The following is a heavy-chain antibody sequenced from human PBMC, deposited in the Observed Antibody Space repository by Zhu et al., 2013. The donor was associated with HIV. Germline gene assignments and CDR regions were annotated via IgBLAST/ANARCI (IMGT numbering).Heavy chain of an antibody. CDR1: GGTFSSYA. CDR3: ARDSVRYYGSGSYYGMDV. D-gene: IGHD3-10*01. J-gene: IGHJ6*02. CDR2: IIPIFATA. Sequence: QVQLVQSGAEVKKPGSSVKVSCKASGGTFSSYAISWVRQAPGQGLEWMGGIIPIFATANYAQRFQGRVTITADESTSIAYMELSNLRSEDTAVYYCARDSVRYYGSGSYYGMDVWGQGTTVTVSS. V-gene: IGHV1-69*12.